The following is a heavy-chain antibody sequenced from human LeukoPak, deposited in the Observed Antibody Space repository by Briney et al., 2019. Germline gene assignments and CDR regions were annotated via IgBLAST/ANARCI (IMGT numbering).Heavy chain of an antibody. Sequence: SETLSLTCAVYGGSFSGYYWSWIRQPAGKGLEWIGRIYTSGSTNYNPSLKSRVTMSVDTSKNQFSLKLSSVTAADTAVYYCARAPQYSSGWYFDYWGQGTPVTVSS. V-gene: IGHV4-59*10. CDR2: IYTSGST. D-gene: IGHD6-19*01. CDR1: GGSFSGYY. J-gene: IGHJ4*02. CDR3: ARAPQYSSGWYFDY.